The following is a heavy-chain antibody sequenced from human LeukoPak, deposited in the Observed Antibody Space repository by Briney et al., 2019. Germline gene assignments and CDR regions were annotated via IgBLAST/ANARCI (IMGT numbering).Heavy chain of an antibody. V-gene: IGHV4-61*01. CDR1: GGSVSSGSYY. CDR2: IYYSGST. CDR3: ARDPYGEAPSYYYYGMDV. D-gene: IGHD4-17*01. J-gene: IGHJ6*02. Sequence: SETLSLTCTVSGGSVSSGSYYWRWIRQPPGKGLEWIGYIYYSGSTNYNPSLKSRVTISVDTSKNQFSLKLSSVTAADTAVYYCARDPYGEAPSYYYYGMDVWGQGTTVTVSS.